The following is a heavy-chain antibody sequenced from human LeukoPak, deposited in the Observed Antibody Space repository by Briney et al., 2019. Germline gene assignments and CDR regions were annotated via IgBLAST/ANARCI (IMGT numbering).Heavy chain of an antibody. V-gene: IGHV3-30*04. CDR2: ISYDGSYK. Sequence: EGSLRLSCAASGFTFSNYAIHWVRQAPGKGLEWVAVISYDGSYKDYADSVKGRFTISRDNAKNSLYLQMNSLRAEDTAVYYCAELGITMIGGVWGKGTTVTISS. D-gene: IGHD3-10*02. CDR1: GFTFSNYA. CDR3: AELGITMIGGV. J-gene: IGHJ6*04.